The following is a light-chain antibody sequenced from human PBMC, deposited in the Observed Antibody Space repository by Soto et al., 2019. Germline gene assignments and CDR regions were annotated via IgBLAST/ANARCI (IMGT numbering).Light chain of an antibody. CDR3: QQNKDWPPLP. V-gene: IGKV3D-15*01. Sequence: EILMTQSPLTLSVSPGEGATLSCRASQNINSNLAWYQQRPGQAPRVLIYGASSRASGIPDRFSGSGSGTDFTLTINRLEPDDFAVYYCQQNKDWPPLPFGGGTRLESK. CDR2: GAS. J-gene: IGKJ4*01. CDR1: QNINSN.